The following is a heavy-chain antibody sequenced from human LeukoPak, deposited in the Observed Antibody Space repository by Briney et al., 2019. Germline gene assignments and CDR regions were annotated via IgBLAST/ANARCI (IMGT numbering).Heavy chain of an antibody. D-gene: IGHD6-25*01. Sequence: GESLKISCKGSGYSFTSYWIGWVRQIPGKGLEWMGIIYPGDSDTGYSPSFQGQVTISADKSISTAYLQWSSLKASDTAMYYCARHSEGGYDAFDIWGQGTMVTVSS. CDR1: GYSFTSYW. CDR3: ARHSEGGYDAFDI. V-gene: IGHV5-51*01. J-gene: IGHJ3*02. CDR2: IYPGDSDT.